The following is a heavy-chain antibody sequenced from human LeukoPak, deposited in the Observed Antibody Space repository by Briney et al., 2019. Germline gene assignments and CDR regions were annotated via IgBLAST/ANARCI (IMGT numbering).Heavy chain of an antibody. V-gene: IGHV3-23*01. CDR2: ISGSGGST. CDR3: XXXXXXXXXXXXXXXXXTPEHSRETRTNIFDY. D-gene: IGHD1-14*01. J-gene: IGHJ4*02. Sequence: PGGSLRLSCAASGFTFSSYAMSWVRQAPGKGLEWVSAISGSGGSTYYADSVKGRFTISRDNSKNNLSLQMNSPRADDTAVYYSXXXXXXXXXXXXXXXXXTPEHSRETRTNIFDYWGQGTLVTVSS. CDR1: GFTFSSYA.